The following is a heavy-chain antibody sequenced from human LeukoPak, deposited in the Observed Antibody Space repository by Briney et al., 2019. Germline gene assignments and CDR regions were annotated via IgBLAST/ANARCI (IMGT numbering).Heavy chain of an antibody. CDR3: ARWGAVRYYYGSGSFNWFDP. CDR2: IYFSGAT. CDR1: GGSINSHSYY. J-gene: IGHJ5*02. V-gene: IGHV4-61*05. Sequence: PSETLSLTCAVSGGSINSHSYYWGWIRQPPGKGLEWIGYIYFSGATNYNPSLKSRAAISVDTSKNQFSLKLSSVTAADTAVYYCARWGAVRYYYGSGSFNWFDPWGQGTLVTVSS. D-gene: IGHD3-10*01.